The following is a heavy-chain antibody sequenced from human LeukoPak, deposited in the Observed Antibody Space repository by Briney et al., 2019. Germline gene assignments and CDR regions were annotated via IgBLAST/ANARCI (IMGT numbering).Heavy chain of an antibody. CDR2: ISAYNGNT. D-gene: IGHD3-9*01. Sequence: ASVKVSCKASGYTFTSYGISWVRQAPGQGLEWMGWISAYNGNTNYAQKLQGRVTMTTDTSTSTAYMELRSLRSDDTAVYYCARDHYDILTEGYYMDVWGKGTTVTVSS. J-gene: IGHJ6*03. CDR3: ARDHYDILTEGYYMDV. CDR1: GYTFTSYG. V-gene: IGHV1-18*01.